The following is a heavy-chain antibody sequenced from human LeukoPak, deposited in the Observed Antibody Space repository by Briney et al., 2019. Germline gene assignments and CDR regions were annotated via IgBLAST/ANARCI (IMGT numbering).Heavy chain of an antibody. D-gene: IGHD7-27*01. J-gene: IGHJ3*02. CDR3: WGKTPPRDAFDI. CDR1: GFTFGSYA. CDR2: ISGSGGST. V-gene: IGHV3-23*01. Sequence: GGSLRLSCAASGFTFGSYAMSWVRQAPGKGLEWVSAISGSGGSTYYADSVKGRFTISRDNSKNTLYLQMNSLRAEDTAVYYCWGKTPPRDAFDIWGQGTMVTVSS.